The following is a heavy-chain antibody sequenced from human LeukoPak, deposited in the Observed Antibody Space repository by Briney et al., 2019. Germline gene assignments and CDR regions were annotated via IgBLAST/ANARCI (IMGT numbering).Heavy chain of an antibody. CDR3: AKKGGVGAYFYDEY. CDR1: GFTFSSYA. D-gene: IGHD3-22*01. V-gene: IGHV3-23*01. Sequence: GGSLRLSCAASGFTFSSYAMSWVRQAPGKGLEWVSAISGSGNSTYYAGSVKGRFTISRDNSKNTMFLQMNSLRAEDTAVYYCAKKGGVGAYFYDEYWGQGTLVTVSS. J-gene: IGHJ4*02. CDR2: ISGSGNST.